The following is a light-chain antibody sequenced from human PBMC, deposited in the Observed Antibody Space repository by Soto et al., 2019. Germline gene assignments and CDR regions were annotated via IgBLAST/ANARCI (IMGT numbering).Light chain of an antibody. CDR1: SSNIGSNT. CDR3: AAWDDSLNGVV. CDR2: CNN. J-gene: IGLJ3*02. V-gene: IGLV1-44*01. Sequence: QSVLTQPPSASGTPGQRVTISCSGSSSNIGSNTVNWYQQLPGTAPKLLIYCNNQRPSGVPDRFSGSKSGTSASLAINGLQSEDEADYYCAAWDDSLNGVVFGGGTQLTVL.